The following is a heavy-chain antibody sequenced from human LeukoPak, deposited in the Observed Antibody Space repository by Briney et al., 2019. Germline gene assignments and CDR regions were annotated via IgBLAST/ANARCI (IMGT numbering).Heavy chain of an antibody. J-gene: IGHJ4*02. D-gene: IGHD6-13*01. CDR3: ARGGRRIAAAMDFDY. V-gene: IGHV1-69*05. Sequence: SVKVSCKASGGTFSSYAISWVRQAPGQGLEWMGGIIPIFGTANYAQKFQGRVTITTDESTSTAYMELSSLRSEDTAVYYCARGGRRIAAAMDFDYWGQGTLVTVSS. CDR1: GGTFSSYA. CDR2: IIPIFGTA.